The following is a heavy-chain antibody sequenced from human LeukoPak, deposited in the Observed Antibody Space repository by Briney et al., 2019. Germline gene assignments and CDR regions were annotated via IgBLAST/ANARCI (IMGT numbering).Heavy chain of an antibody. CDR3: AKVQLERRELLPNFDS. J-gene: IGHJ4*02. V-gene: IGHV3-30*18. Sequence: GGSLRLSCAASGFTVTSNYISWVRQAPGKGLEWVAVISYDGSNKYYVDSVKGRFTISRDNSQNMLYLQMNSLRVDDTSVYYCAKVQLERRELLPNFDSWGQGTLVTVSS. CDR2: ISYDGSNK. D-gene: IGHD1-1*01. CDR1: GFTVTSNY.